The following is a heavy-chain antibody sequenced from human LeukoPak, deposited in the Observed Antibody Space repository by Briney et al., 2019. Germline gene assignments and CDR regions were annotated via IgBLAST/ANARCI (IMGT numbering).Heavy chain of an antibody. J-gene: IGHJ4*02. CDR1: GGSISNGNW. Sequence: PSGTLSLTCGVSGGSISNGNWWSWVRQPPGKGLEWIGEIYRTGSANYNPSLKSRVTISVDKSKNQFSLRLNSVTAADTAVYYCVRCGSYCLDYWGQGTLVTVSS. V-gene: IGHV4-4*02. D-gene: IGHD1-26*01. CDR2: IYRTGSA. CDR3: VRCGSYCLDY.